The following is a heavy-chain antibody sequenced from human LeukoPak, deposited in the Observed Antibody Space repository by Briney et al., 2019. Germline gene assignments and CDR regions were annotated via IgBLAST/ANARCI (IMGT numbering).Heavy chain of an antibody. Sequence: GGSLRLSCAASGFTVSSYYMNRVRQAPGKELEWVSVIYSGGNTFEADSVKGRFTISRDNSKNTLFLQMNTLRAEDTAVYFCARGKLERRPNYYYFDYWGQGTLVTVSS. J-gene: IGHJ4*02. CDR2: IYSGGNT. CDR1: GFTVSSYY. CDR3: ARGKLERRPNYYYFDY. V-gene: IGHV3-66*01. D-gene: IGHD1-1*01.